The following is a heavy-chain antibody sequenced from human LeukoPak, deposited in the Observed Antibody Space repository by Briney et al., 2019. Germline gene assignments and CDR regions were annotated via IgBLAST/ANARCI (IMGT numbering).Heavy chain of an antibody. Sequence: GGSVRVSCTASGGTFSSYAMSWVRQAPGQGLEWMGGIIPIFGTANYAQNFQGRVTITADKSTSTAYMQLSSLRSEDTAVYYCARVYGSGSDYYYWGQGTLVTFSS. CDR1: GGTFSSYA. CDR2: IIPIFGTA. J-gene: IGHJ4*02. V-gene: IGHV1-69*06. CDR3: ARVYGSGSDYYY. D-gene: IGHD3-10*01.